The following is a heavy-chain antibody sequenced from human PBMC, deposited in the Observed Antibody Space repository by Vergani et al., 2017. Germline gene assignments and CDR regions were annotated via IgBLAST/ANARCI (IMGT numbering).Heavy chain of an antibody. J-gene: IGHJ4*02. CDR3: ARTGMAAAGTPTRELDY. V-gene: IGHV4-59*01. CDR1: GGSISSYY. D-gene: IGHD6-13*01. CDR2: IYYSGST. Sequence: QVQLQESGPGLVKPSETLSLTCTVSGGSISSYYWSWIRQPPGKGLEWIGYIYYSGSTNYNPSLKSRVTISVDTSKNQFSLKLSSVTAADTDVYYCARTGMAAAGTPTRELDYWGQGTLVTVSS.